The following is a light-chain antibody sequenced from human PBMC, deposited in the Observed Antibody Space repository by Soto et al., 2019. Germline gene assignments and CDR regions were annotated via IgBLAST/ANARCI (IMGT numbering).Light chain of an antibody. Sequence: EIVMTQSPATVSVSLGERASVSCLASQSVSSNLAWYKQNPGQAPRLVFHGAYARATGIQARFSGSGSGTEFTLNISRLQSEDFAVYYCQQYNNWTALTFGGGTNV. CDR2: GAY. J-gene: IGKJ4*01. CDR3: QQYNNWTALT. CDR1: QSVSSN. V-gene: IGKV3D-15*01.